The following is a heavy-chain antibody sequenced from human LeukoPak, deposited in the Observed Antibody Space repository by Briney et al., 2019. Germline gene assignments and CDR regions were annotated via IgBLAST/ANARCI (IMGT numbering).Heavy chain of an antibody. CDR3: ASVFPPHTVTIGYFDY. D-gene: IGHD4-17*01. V-gene: IGHV3-30*04. CDR1: GFTFSSYA. CDR2: ISYDGSNK. J-gene: IGHJ4*02. Sequence: GRSLRLSCAASGFTFSSYAMHWVRQAPGKGLEWVAVISYDGSNKYYADSVKGRFTISRDNSKNTLYLQMNSLRAEDTAVYYCASVFPPHTVTIGYFDYWGPGTLVTVSS.